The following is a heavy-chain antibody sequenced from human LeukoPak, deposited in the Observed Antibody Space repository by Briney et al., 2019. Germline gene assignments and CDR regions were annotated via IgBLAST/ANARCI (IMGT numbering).Heavy chain of an antibody. Sequence: GGSLRLSCAASGFTFSSYDMSWVRQAPGKGLEWVSGISGSGSSTYYADSVKGRFTISRDNSKSTLYLQMSSLRAEDTAVYYCAKDRHAPGRYCSSTICFPFDPWGQGTLVTVPS. V-gene: IGHV3-23*01. CDR1: GFTFSSYD. J-gene: IGHJ5*02. CDR2: ISGSGSST. D-gene: IGHD2-2*01. CDR3: AKDRHAPGRYCSSTICFPFDP.